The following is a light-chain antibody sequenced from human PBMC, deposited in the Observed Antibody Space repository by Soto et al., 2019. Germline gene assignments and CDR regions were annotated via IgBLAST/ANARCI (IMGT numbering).Light chain of an antibody. CDR3: QQRSNWPPIT. V-gene: IGKV3-11*01. CDR1: HGVSSN. J-gene: IGKJ5*01. CDR2: ASS. Sequence: SCRSTHGVSSNLAWYQHKPGQAPRLLIYASSNRATGIPDRFSGSASGPDFTLTISSLEPEDFAVYYCQQRSNWPPITFGQGTRLEIK.